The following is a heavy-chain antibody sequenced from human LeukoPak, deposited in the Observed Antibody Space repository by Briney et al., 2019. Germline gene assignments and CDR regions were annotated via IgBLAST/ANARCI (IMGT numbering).Heavy chain of an antibody. CDR2: ISGSGGST. D-gene: IGHD3-22*01. CDR3: AKTPLRYYDSSGWYFDY. V-gene: IGHV3-23*01. J-gene: IGHJ4*02. Sequence: GGTLRLSCAASGFTFSSYGMSWVRQAPGKGLEWVSAISGSGGSTYYADSVKGRFTISRDNSKNTLYLQMNSLRAEDTAVYYCAKTPLRYYDSSGWYFDYWGQGTLVTVSS. CDR1: GFTFSSYG.